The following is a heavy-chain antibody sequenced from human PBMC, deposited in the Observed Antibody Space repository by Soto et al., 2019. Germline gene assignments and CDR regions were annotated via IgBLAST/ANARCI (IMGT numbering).Heavy chain of an antibody. V-gene: IGHV3-21*01. J-gene: IGHJ6*02. D-gene: IGHD2-15*01. CDR2: ISSSGYI. CDR3: ARDCSGGSCYPGMDV. CDR1: GFNFNSYT. Sequence: GSLRLSCAASGFNFNSYTINWVRQAPGKRLGWLSSISSSGYIFSTDSVRGRFTISRDNAKNSVYLQINSLRAEDTAVYFCARDCSGGSCYPGMDVWGQGTTVTVS.